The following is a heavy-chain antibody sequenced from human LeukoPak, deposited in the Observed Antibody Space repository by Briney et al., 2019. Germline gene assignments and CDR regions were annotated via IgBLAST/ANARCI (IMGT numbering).Heavy chain of an antibody. CDR1: GFTFDDYG. D-gene: IGHD3-3*01. CDR3: AKCNDFWSGYLLY. V-gene: IGHV3-23*01. Sequence: GGSLRLSCAASGFTFDDYGMSWVRQAPGKGLEWVSAISGSGGSTYYADSVKGRFTISRDNSKNTLYLQMNSLRAEDTAVYYCAKCNDFWSGYLLYWGQGTLVTVSS. J-gene: IGHJ4*02. CDR2: ISGSGGST.